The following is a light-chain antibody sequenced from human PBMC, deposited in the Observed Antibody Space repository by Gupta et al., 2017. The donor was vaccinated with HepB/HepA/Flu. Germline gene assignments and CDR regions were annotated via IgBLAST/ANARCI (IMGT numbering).Light chain of an antibody. CDR3: HQDCSTPRT. J-gene: IGKJ1*01. V-gene: IGKV3-20*01. CDR1: QRVTSNY. Sequence: EIVLTQSPGTLSLSPGERAPLSCRASQRVTSNYLAWYQQKPGQAPRLLIYGISNRATGIPDRFSGSGSGTDFTLTISRLEPEDFAVYYCHQDCSTPRTFGQGTKVKIK. CDR2: GIS.